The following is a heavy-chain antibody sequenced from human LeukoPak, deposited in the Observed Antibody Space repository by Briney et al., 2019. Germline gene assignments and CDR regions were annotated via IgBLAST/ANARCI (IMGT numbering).Heavy chain of an antibody. J-gene: IGHJ4*02. V-gene: IGHV3-66*01. D-gene: IGHD4-17*01. CDR1: GFTVSSNY. Sequence: GGSLRLSCAASGFTVSSNYMSWVRQAPGKGLEWVSVIYSSGSTHYADSVKGRFSISRDNSKNTVYLQTNSLRAEDTAVYYCARDPTYYLRYGHFESWGQGILVTVSS. CDR3: ARDPTYYLRYGHFES. CDR2: IYSSGST.